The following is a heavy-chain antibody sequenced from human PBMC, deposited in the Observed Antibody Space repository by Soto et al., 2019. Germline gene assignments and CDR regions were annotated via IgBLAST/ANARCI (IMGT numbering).Heavy chain of an antibody. D-gene: IGHD3-10*02. CDR3: ARLGPRCSSRNYFDY. CDR2: IYYSGST. V-gene: IGHV4-39*01. J-gene: IGHJ4*02. Sequence: QLQLQESGPGLVKPSETLSLTCTVSGGSISSSSYYWGWIRQPPGKGLEWIGSIYYSGSTYYNPPLKGRATVAVDPSKNQSSLKLHSVTAADTAVYYRARLGPRCSSRNYFDYWGQGTLVTVSS. CDR1: GGSISSSSYY.